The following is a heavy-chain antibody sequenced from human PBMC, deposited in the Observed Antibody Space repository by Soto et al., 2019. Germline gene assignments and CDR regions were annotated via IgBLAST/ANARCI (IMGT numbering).Heavy chain of an antibody. CDR2: IIPIFGTA. V-gene: IGHV1-69*06. J-gene: IGHJ4*02. CDR3: ARGIYYDFWSGSFDY. Sequence: SAKVCCKDSGGAFGRYAISWVRQAPGQGLEWMGGIIPIFGTANYAQKFQGRVTITADKSTSTAYMELSSLRSEDTAVYYCARGIYYDFWSGSFDYWGQGTLVTVSS. D-gene: IGHD3-3*01. CDR1: GGAFGRYA.